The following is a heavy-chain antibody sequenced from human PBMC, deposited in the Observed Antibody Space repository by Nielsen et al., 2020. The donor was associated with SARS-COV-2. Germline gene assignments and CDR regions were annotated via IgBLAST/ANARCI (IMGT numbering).Heavy chain of an antibody. D-gene: IGHD2-15*01. J-gene: IGHJ6*04. CDR2: IDYRGST. CDR3: ARDDPQRLLHVGWYDP. V-gene: IGHV4-31*03. Sequence: SETLSLTCTVSGESINSEGYYWSWIRQNPGKGLEWIGYIDYRGSTYYNTSLRSRASISVDTSKNQFSLRLISVTAADTAVYYCARDDPQRLLHVGWYDPWGKGTTVIVSS. CDR1: GESINSEGYY.